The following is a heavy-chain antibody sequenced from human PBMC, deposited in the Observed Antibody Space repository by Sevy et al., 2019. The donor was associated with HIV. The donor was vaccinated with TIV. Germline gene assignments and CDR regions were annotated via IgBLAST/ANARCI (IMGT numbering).Heavy chain of an antibody. D-gene: IGHD2-15*01. CDR2: IYAAGTA. V-gene: IGHV3-53*01. CDR1: GFDIRSNY. J-gene: IGHJ4*02. Sequence: GGSLRLSCVVSGFDIRSNYMSWVRQAPGKGLEWVSHIYAAGTAYYADSVKGRFTFSRDDSKNTVSLQMRSLRVEDSAVYYCASEYCSRGSCFFDYWGQGIQVTVSS. CDR3: ASEYCSRGSCFFDY.